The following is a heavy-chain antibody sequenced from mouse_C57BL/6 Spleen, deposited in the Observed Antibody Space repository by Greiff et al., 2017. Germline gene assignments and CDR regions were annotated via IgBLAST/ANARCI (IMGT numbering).Heavy chain of an antibody. CDR1: GFNIKDDY. CDR3: TQGGYDY. Sequence: VQLQQSGAELVRPGASVKLSCTASGFNIKDDYMHWVKQRPEQGLEWIGWIDPENGDTEYASKFQGKATITADTSSNTAYLQLSSLTSEDTAVYYCTQGGYDYWGQGTTLTVSS. J-gene: IGHJ2*01. CDR2: IDPENGDT. V-gene: IGHV14-4*01.